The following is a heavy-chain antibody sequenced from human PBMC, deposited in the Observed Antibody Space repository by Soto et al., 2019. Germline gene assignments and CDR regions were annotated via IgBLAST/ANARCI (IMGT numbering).Heavy chain of an antibody. Sequence: GGSLRLPCASSGCTFSSYAIRWVRKAPGKGLEWVAVISYDGSNKYYADSVKGRFTISRDNSKNTLYLQMNSLRAEDTAVYYCASTYYYDSSGYYAIMDVWGQGTTVTVSS. V-gene: IGHV3-30-3*01. CDR3: ASTYYYDSSGYYAIMDV. D-gene: IGHD3-22*01. CDR2: ISYDGSNK. CDR1: GCTFSSYA. J-gene: IGHJ6*02.